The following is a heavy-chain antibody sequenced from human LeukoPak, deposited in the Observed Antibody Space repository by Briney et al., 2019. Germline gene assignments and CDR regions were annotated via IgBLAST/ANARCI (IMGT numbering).Heavy chain of an antibody. V-gene: IGHV4-59*08. CDR1: GGSISSYY. D-gene: IGHD5-18*01. Sequence: PSETLSLTCTVSGGSISSYYWSWIRQPPGKGLEWIGYIYYSGSTYYNPSLKSRVTISVDTSKNQFSLKLSSMTAADTAVYYCATSRSGYSYADYWGQGTLVTVSS. J-gene: IGHJ4*02. CDR2: IYYSGST. CDR3: ATSRSGYSYADY.